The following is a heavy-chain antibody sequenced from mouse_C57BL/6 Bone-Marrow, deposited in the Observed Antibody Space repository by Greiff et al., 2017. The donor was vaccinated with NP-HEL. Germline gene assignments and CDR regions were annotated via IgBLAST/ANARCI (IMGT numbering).Heavy chain of an antibody. CDR2: ISSGSSTI. J-gene: IGHJ1*03. Sequence: DVKLVESGGGLVKPGGSLKLSCAASGFTFSDYGMHWVRQAPEKGLEWVAYISSGSSTIYYADTVKGRFTISRDNAKNTLFLQMTSLRSEDTAMYYCAREDYYWYFDVWGTGTTVTVSS. V-gene: IGHV5-17*01. CDR3: AREDYYWYFDV. D-gene: IGHD2-13*01. CDR1: GFTFSDYG.